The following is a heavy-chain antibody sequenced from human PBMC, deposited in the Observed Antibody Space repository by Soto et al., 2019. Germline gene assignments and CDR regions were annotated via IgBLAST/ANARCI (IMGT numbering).Heavy chain of an antibody. D-gene: IGHD4-17*01. CDR1: GGSFSGYY. J-gene: IGHJ4*02. CDR2: INHSAST. Sequence: QVQLQQWGAGLLKPSETLSHTCAVYGGSFSGYYWSWIRQPPGKGLEWIGEINHSASTNYNPSLKXPVXIXADTSKTQFSLKLSSVTAADTAVYYCARSMTNAYDYWGQGTLVTVSS. V-gene: IGHV4-34*01. CDR3: ARSMTNAYDY.